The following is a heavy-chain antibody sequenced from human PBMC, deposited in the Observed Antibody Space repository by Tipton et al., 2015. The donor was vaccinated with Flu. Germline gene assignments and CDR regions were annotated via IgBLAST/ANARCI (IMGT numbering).Heavy chain of an antibody. J-gene: IGHJ4*02. CDR3: ARLEVVVGATGGQGDY. D-gene: IGHD1-26*01. CDR1: GYSIASDYY. CDR2: LHHTGNT. V-gene: IGHV4-38-2*01. Sequence: TLSLTCSVSGYSIASDYYWGWIRQPPGKGLEWIGNLHHTGNTYYNPSLKSRVTISVDTSKNQFSLKLSSVTAADTAVYYCARLEVVVGATGGQGDYWGQGTLVTVSS.